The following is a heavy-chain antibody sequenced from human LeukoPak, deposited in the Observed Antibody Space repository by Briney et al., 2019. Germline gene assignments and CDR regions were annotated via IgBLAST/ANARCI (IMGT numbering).Heavy chain of an antibody. CDR2: ISANVGET. CDR1: GFTFSIYA. CDR3: AKRYYDFPLDY. V-gene: IGHV3-23*01. J-gene: IGHJ4*02. D-gene: IGHD3-3*01. Sequence: PGGSLRLSCAASGFTFSIYAMNWVRQAPGKGLEWVSSISANVGETHYADSVKGRFTISRDNSKNTLYLQINNPRVEDTAVYYCAKRYYDFPLDYWGQGTLVTVSS.